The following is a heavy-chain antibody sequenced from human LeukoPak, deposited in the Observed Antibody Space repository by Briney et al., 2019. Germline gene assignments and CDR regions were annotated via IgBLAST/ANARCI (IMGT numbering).Heavy chain of an antibody. V-gene: IGHV1-2*02. Sequence: ASVKVSCKASGYTFTGYYMHWVRQAPGQGLEWMGWINPNSGGTNYAQKFQGRVTMTRDTSISTAYMELSRLRSDDTAVYYCARKETGVFSDAFDVWGQGTMITVSS. CDR3: ARKETGVFSDAFDV. J-gene: IGHJ3*01. CDR1: GYTFTGYY. D-gene: IGHD7-27*01. CDR2: INPNSGGT.